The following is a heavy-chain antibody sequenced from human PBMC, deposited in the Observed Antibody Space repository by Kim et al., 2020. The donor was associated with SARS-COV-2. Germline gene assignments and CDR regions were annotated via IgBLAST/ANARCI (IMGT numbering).Heavy chain of an antibody. V-gene: IGHV4-59*13. Sequence: SETLSRTCTVSGGSISSYYWSWIRQPPGKGLEWIGYIYYSGSTNYNPSLKSRVTISVDTSKNQFSLKLSSVTAADTAVYYCARGGKVPGVWGQGTLVTVSS. D-gene: IGHD2-2*01. CDR3: ARGGKVPGV. CDR1: GGSISSYY. J-gene: IGHJ4*02. CDR2: IYYSGST.